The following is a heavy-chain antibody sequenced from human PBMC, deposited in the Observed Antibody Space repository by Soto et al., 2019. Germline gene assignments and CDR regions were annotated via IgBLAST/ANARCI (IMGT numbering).Heavy chain of an antibody. J-gene: IGHJ6*03. CDR1: GGSISSYY. D-gene: IGHD3-3*01. Sequence: PSETLSLTCTVSGGSISSYYWSWIRQPPGKGLEWIGYIYYSGSTNYNPSLKSRVTISVDTSKNQFSLKLSSVTAADTAVYYCARYDLWSGYSNKYYYMDVWGKGTTVTVAS. CDR3: ARYDLWSGYSNKYYYMDV. V-gene: IGHV4-59*08. CDR2: IYYSGST.